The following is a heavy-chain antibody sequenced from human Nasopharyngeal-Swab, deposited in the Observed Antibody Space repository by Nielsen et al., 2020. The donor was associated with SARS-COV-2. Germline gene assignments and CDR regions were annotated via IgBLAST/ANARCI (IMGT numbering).Heavy chain of an antibody. CDR2: INAGNGDT. CDR3: VRGGLYRSSSDVDY. J-gene: IGHJ4*02. D-gene: IGHD6-6*01. Sequence: ASVKVSCKASGYIFSSYAMHWVRQAPGQGLEWMGWINAGNGDTKYSQNFQGRLTITRDTFARTAYMEVSSLRSEDTAVYYCVRGGLYRSSSDVDYWGQGTLVTVSS. CDR1: GYIFSSYA. V-gene: IGHV1-3*01.